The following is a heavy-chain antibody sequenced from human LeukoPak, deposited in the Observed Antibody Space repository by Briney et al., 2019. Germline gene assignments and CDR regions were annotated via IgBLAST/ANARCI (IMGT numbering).Heavy chain of an antibody. V-gene: IGHV1-69*06. CDR1: GGTFSSYA. Sequence: SVKVSCKASGGTFSSYAISWVRQAPGQGLEWMGGIIPIFGTANYAQKFQGRVTITADKSTSTAYMELSSLRSDDTAVYYCARDPANDRYYFDYWGQGTLVTVPS. CDR2: IIPIFGTA. J-gene: IGHJ4*02. CDR3: ARDPANDRYYFDY. D-gene: IGHD1-1*01.